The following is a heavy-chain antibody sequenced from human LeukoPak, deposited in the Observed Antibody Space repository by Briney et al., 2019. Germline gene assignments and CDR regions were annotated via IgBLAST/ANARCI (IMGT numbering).Heavy chain of an antibody. V-gene: IGHV4-4*09. J-gene: IGHJ4*02. D-gene: IGHD6-25*01. CDR3: ARLGSGWPFDY. Sequence: KPSETLSLTCTVPGGSISSDYWSWIRQPPGKGLEWIGWIYASGITNYNPSLKSRVTMSVDTSKNRFSLKLTSVTAADTAVYYCARLGSGWPFDYSGQGTLVTVSS. CDR2: IYASGIT. CDR1: GGSISSDY.